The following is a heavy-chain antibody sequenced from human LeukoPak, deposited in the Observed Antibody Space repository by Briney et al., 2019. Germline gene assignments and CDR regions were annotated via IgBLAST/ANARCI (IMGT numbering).Heavy chain of an antibody. D-gene: IGHD2-21*01. J-gene: IGHJ5*02. CDR3: ARGSLVSNSATGP. V-gene: IGHV4-59*01. CDR2: IYDSGST. CDR1: GGSISSYY. Sequence: PSETLSLTCTVSGGSISSYYWSWIRQPPGKGLEWIGYIYDSGSTNYNPSLKSRVTISVDTSKNQFSLKLSSVTAADTAVYYCARGSLVSNSATGPWGQGTLVTVSS.